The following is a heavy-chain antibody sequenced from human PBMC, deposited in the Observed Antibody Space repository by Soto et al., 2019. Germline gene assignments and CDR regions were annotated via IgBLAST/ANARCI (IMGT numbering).Heavy chain of an antibody. CDR2: IYYSGST. CDR1: GGSISSHY. D-gene: IGHD3-10*01. Sequence: SETLSLTCTVAGGSISSHYWSCIRQPPGKGLEWIGYIYYSGSTNYNPSLKSRVTISVDTSKNQFSLKLSSVTAADTAVYYCARSLWFGESPGILDVWGKGTTVTVSS. CDR3: ARSLWFGESPGILDV. V-gene: IGHV4-59*11. J-gene: IGHJ6*04.